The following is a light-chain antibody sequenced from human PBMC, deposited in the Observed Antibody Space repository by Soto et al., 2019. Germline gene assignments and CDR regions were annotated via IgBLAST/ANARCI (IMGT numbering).Light chain of an antibody. Sequence: QSALTQPASVSGSPGRSITISCRGTSSDVGSYNLVSWYQQHPGKAPKLIISGVSKRPSGVSNRFSGSKSGNTASLTISGLQPEDEADYYCCSDAGRSTFVFGGGTKLTVL. CDR1: SSDVGSYNL. V-gene: IGLV2-23*02. J-gene: IGLJ2*01. CDR3: CSDAGRSTFV. CDR2: GVS.